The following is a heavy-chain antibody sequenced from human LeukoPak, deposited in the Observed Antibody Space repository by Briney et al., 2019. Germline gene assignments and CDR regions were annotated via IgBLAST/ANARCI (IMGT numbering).Heavy chain of an antibody. CDR2: IYSGGST. CDR1: GFTVSSNY. J-gene: IGHJ6*02. V-gene: IGHV3-66*01. D-gene: IGHD2/OR15-2a*01. Sequence: GGSLRLSCAASGFTVSSNYMSWVRQAPGKGLEWVSIIYSGGSTYYADSVKGRFTISRDNSKNTLYLQMNSLRAEDTAVYYCARDVIVSWPIHQRYYGMDFWGQGTTVTVSS. CDR3: ARDVIVSWPIHQRYYGMDF.